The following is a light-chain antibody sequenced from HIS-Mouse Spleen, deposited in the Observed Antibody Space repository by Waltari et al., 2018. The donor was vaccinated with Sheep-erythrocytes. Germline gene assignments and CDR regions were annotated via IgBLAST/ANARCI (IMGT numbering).Light chain of an antibody. J-gene: IGLJ1*01. CDR2: DNN. Sequence: QSVLTQPPSVSAAPAQKVTIPSPDSTSTIGNNYAAWYQQLPGTAPKLLIYDNNKRPSGIPDRFSGSKSGTSATLGITGLQTGDEADYYCGTWDSSLSAYVFGTGTKVTVL. V-gene: IGLV1-51*01. CDR1: TSTIGNNY. CDR3: GTWDSSLSAYV.